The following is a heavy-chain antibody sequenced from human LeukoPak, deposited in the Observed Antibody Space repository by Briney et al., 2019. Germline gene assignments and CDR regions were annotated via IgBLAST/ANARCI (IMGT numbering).Heavy chain of an antibody. J-gene: IGHJ5*02. V-gene: IGHV3-7*05. CDR1: GFTFSSCW. D-gene: IGHD5-18*01. CDR3: ARSGYSLAHWFDP. Sequence: PGGSLRLSCAASGFTFSSCWMSWVRQGPGKGLEWVANLKEDGSEKYYVDSVKGRFTISRDNARNSLYLEMNSLRAEDTAVYYCARSGYSLAHWFDPWGQGTLVTVSS. CDR2: LKEDGSEK.